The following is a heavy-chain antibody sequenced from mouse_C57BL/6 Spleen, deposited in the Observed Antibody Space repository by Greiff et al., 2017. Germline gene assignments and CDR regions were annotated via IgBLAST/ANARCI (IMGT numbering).Heavy chain of an antibody. CDR2: IYPGSGST. V-gene: IGHV1-55*01. Sequence: QVQLKQPGAELVKPGASVKMSCKASGYTFTSYWITWVKQRPGQGLEWIGDIYPGSGSTNYNEKFKSKATLTVDTSSSTAYMQLSSLTSEDSAVYYCARCTVVANYAMDYWGQGTSVTVSS. J-gene: IGHJ4*01. D-gene: IGHD1-1*01. CDR3: ARCTVVANYAMDY. CDR1: GYTFTSYW.